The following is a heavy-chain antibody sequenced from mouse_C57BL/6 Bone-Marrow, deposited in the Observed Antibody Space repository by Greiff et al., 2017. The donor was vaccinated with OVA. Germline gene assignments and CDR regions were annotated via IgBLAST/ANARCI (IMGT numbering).Heavy chain of an antibody. CDR2: IDPENGDT. D-gene: IGHD1-1*01. V-gene: IGHV14-4*01. J-gene: IGHJ4*01. CDR3: TTEVADYYAMDY. Sequence: EVMLVESGAELVRPGASVKLSCTASGFNIKDDYMHWVKQRPEQGLEWIGWIDPENGDTEYASKFQGKATITADTSSNTAYLQLSSLTSEDTAVYYCTTEVADYYAMDYWGQGTSVTVSS. CDR1: GFNIKDDY.